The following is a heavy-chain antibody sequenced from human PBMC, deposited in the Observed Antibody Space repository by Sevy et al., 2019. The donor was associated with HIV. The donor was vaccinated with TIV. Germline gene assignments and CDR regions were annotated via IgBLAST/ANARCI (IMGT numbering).Heavy chain of an antibody. CDR3: ATVGLEYYSGSSYYQGDWFDP. D-gene: IGHD2-15*01. V-gene: IGHV1-24*01. CDR1: GYSLSKLS. CDR2: LDPGNGEI. J-gene: IGHJ5*02. Sequence: ASVKVSCKVFGYSLSKLSMHWVRQAPGKGLEWMGSLDPGNGEITYAQTLQGRVTMTEDTSTDTAYMELSGLTSEETATYYCATVGLEYYSGSSYYQGDWFDPWGQGTLVTVSS.